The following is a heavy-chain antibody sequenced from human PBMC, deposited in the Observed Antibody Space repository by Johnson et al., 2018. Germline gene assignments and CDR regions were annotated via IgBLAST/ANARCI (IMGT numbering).Heavy chain of an antibody. V-gene: IGHV3-64*01. CDR2: ISSGDGTGI. D-gene: IGHD2/OR15-2a*01. CDR1: GFTFSNYA. J-gene: IGHJ3*02. CDR3: FAGNARSNDAFDM. Sequence: VQLVQSGGGLVQPGGSLRLSCAASGFTFSNYAMHWVRQAPGKRLEYVSGISSGDGTGIFYASSVKGRFTISRVNSKNMLYLKMGSLRAEDTAVYYSFAGNARSNDAFDMWGQGTMATV.